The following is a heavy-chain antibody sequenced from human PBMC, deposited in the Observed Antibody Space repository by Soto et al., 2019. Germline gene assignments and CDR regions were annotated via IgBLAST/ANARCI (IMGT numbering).Heavy chain of an antibody. CDR1: GFTFGDYA. J-gene: IGHJ6*03. CDR2: IRSKAYGGTT. CDR3: TRDEISSSGWYSGNYYYMDV. D-gene: IGHD6-19*01. V-gene: IGHV3-49*03. Sequence: PGGSLRLSCTASGFTFGDYAMSWFRQAPGKGLEWVGFIRSKAYGGTTEYAASVKGRFTISRDDSKSIAYLQMNSLNTEDTAVYYCTRDEISSSGWYSGNYYYMDVWGKGTTVTVSS.